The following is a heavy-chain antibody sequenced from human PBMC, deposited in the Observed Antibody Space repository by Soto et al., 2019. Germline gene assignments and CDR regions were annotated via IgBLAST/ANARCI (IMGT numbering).Heavy chain of an antibody. Sequence: QLQLQESGPGLVKPSETLSLTCTVSGGSINNSSFYWGWVRQPPGKRLEWIGSIYYSGSAYYNPSLKSRLTISVDTSKNQFSLNLSSVTAADTAVYFCARRPLVRGFIPYYFDSWGQGTLVTVSS. V-gene: IGHV4-39*01. CDR2: IYYSGSA. D-gene: IGHD3-10*01. J-gene: IGHJ4*02. CDR1: GGSINNSSFY. CDR3: ARRPLVRGFIPYYFDS.